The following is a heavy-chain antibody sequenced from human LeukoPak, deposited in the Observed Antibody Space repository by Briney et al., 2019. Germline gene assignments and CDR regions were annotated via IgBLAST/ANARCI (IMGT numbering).Heavy chain of an antibody. D-gene: IGHD3-3*01. CDR3: AREGLAYDFWSGPDAFDI. Sequence: TGGSLRLSCAASGFTFSSYAMNWVRQAPGKGLEWVSGISGSADNTYYADSVKGRFTISRDNAKNSLYLQMNSLRAGDTAVYYCAREGLAYDFWSGPDAFDIWGQGTMVTVSS. CDR1: GFTFSSYA. V-gene: IGHV3-23*01. CDR2: ISGSADNT. J-gene: IGHJ3*02.